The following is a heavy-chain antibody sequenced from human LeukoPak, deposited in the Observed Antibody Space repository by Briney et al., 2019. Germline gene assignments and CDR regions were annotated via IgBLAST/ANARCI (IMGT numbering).Heavy chain of an antibody. CDR1: GFTVNDNY. CDR3: ASTSIIRGFDHDQYY. D-gene: IGHD3-10*01. J-gene: IGHJ4*02. Sequence: GGSLRLSCAASGFTVNDNYMIWARQAPGKGLEWVSIIHSHGATNYADSVKGRFTISRDSSKNTLYLQMNSLRAEDTAVYHCASTSIIRGFDHDQYYWGQGTLVTVSS. CDR2: IHSHGAT. V-gene: IGHV3-53*01.